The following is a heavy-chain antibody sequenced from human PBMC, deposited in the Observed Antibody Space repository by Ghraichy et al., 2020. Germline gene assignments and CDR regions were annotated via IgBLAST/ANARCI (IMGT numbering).Heavy chain of an antibody. CDR1: GFIFSTHA. CDR2: ISYDGSNQ. V-gene: IGHV3-30-3*01. CDR3: ARDSGHYDTSGYYGLPLDS. D-gene: IGHD3-22*01. J-gene: IGHJ4*02. Sequence: GGSLRLSCAASGFIFSTHALHWVRQAPGKGLEWVGIISYDGSNQYYADSVKGRFTISRDNSKNTLYMQMKSLRAEDTAMYYCARDSGHYDTSGYYGLPLDSWGQGTLVTVSS.